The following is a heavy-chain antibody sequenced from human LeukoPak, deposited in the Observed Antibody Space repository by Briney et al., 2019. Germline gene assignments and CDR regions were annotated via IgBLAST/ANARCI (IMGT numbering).Heavy chain of an antibody. Sequence: GGSLRLSCAASGFTFSSYEMNWVRQAPGKGLEWVSYISNSGSTIYYADSVKGRFTTSRDNAKNSLYLQMNSLRAEDTAVYYCARDTSGYSSGWYRYFDLWGRGTLVTVSS. CDR3: ARDTSGYSSGWYRYFDL. J-gene: IGHJ2*01. V-gene: IGHV3-48*03. CDR1: GFTFSSYE. D-gene: IGHD6-19*01. CDR2: ISNSGSTI.